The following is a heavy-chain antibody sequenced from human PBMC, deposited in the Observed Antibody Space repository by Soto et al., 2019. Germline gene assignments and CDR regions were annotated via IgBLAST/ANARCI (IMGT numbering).Heavy chain of an antibody. V-gene: IGHV3-48*01. D-gene: IGHD2-2*01. CDR3: ARMTTSISPGC. CDR1: GFTFSTYS. J-gene: IGHJ4*02. CDR2: ISSSSSNK. Sequence: GGSLRLSCAASGFTFSTYSMNWVRQAPGKGLEWVSYISSSSSNKYYAVSVKGRFTISRDNAKNSLYLQMNSLRVEDTAVYYCARMTTSISPGCWGQGTLVTVSS.